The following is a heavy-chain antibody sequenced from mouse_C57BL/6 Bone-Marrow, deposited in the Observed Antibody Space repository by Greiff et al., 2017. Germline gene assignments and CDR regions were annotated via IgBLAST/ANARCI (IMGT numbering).Heavy chain of an antibody. J-gene: IGHJ4*01. Sequence: EVKLVESGEGLVKPGGSLKLSCAASGFTFSSYAMSWVRQTPEKRLEWVAYISSGGDYIYYADTVKGRFTISRDNARNTLYLQMSSLKSEETAMYYCTSPGWDYEDAMDYWGQGTSVTVSS. CDR3: TSPGWDYEDAMDY. D-gene: IGHD2-4*01. V-gene: IGHV5-9-1*02. CDR1: GFTFSSYA. CDR2: ISSGGDYI.